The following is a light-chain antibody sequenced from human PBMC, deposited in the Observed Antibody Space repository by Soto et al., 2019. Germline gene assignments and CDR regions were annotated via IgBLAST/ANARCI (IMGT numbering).Light chain of an antibody. CDR2: CND. J-gene: IGLJ3*02. CDR1: SSNIGTNY. CDR3: ATRDNSLSRWV. Sequence: QSALTQPPSASGTPGQRVTISCSGSSSNIGTNYVYWYKQLPGTAPKLLIYCNDQRPSGVPDRLSGSKSGTSASLAISGLRSEDEADYYCATRDNSLSRWVFGGGTKLT. V-gene: IGLV1-47*02.